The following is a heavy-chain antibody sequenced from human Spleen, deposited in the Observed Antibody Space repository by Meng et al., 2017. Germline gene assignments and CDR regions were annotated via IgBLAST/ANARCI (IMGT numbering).Heavy chain of an antibody. J-gene: IGHJ4*02. CDR3: ARGRLGYSSTWFYY. CDR1: GGSFSGYY. V-gene: IGHV4-34*01. D-gene: IGHD6-13*01. Sequence: GSLRLSCAAYGGSFSGYYWSWIRQPPGKGLEWIGEINHSGSTKYNPSLKSRVTISVDTSENQLSLKLSSVTAADTTVYYCARGRLGYSSTWFYYWGQGTLVTVSS. CDR2: INHSGST.